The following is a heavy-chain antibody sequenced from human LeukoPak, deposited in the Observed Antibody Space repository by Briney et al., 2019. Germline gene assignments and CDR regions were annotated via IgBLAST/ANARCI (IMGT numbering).Heavy chain of an antibody. CDR2: IYYSGST. V-gene: IGHV4-39*07. CDR3: ARVYSSSHNWFDT. D-gene: IGHD6-13*01. Sequence: PSETLSLTCTVSGVSIRSSSYYWGWIRQPPGKGLEWIGSIYYSGSTYYNPSLKSRVTISVDTSKNQFSLKMSSLTAADTAVYYCARVYSSSHNWFDTWGQGTHVTVSS. CDR1: GVSIRSSSYY. J-gene: IGHJ5*02.